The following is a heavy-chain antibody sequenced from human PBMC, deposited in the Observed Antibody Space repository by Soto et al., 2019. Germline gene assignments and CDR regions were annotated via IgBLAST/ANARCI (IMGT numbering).Heavy chain of an antibody. CDR3: ASQGLYYYGLDV. CDR1: GFPFSTYW. J-gene: IGHJ6*02. CDR2: INNDGSTT. Sequence: VSIRLSCAASGFPFSTYWMHWVRPAPGKGPVWVSRINNDGSTTRYADSVKGRFTISRDNAKNTLYLQMNSLRAEDTAVYYCASQGLYYYGLDVSGQGTTVTVSS. V-gene: IGHV3-74*01.